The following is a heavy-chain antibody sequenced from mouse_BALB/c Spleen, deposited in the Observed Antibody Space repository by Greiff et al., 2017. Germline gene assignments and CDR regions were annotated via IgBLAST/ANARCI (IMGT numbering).Heavy chain of an antibody. Sequence: QVQLQQPGAELVKPGASVKMSCKASGYTFTSYNMHWVKQTPGQGLEWIGAIYPGNGDTSYNQKFKGKATLTADKSSSTAYMQLSSLTSEDSAVYYCARLYRYGDAMDYWGQGTAGTVAA. D-gene: IGHD2-14*01. V-gene: IGHV1-12*01. J-gene: IGHJ4*01. CDR3: ARLYRYGDAMDY. CDR2: IYPGNGDT. CDR1: GYTFTSYN.